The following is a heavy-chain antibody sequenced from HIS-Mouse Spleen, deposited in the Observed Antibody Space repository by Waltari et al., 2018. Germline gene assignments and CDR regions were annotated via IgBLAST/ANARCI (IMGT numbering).Heavy chain of an antibody. CDR3: AREIPYSSSWYDWYFDL. CDR2: IYYSGST. D-gene: IGHD6-13*01. CDR1: GGSLSSSSYY. Sequence: LQLQESGPGLVKPSETLSLTCTVPGGSLSSSSYYWAWIRHTPGKGLEWIGSIYYSGSTYDNPSLKSRVTISVDTAKNQFALKLSSVTAADTAVYYCAREIPYSSSWYDWYFDLWGRGTLVTVSS. V-gene: IGHV4-39*06. J-gene: IGHJ2*01.